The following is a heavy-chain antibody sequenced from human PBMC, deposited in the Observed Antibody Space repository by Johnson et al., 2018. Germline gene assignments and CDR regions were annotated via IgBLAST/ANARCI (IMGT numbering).Heavy chain of an antibody. J-gene: IGHJ3*02. CDR1: GFTFSSYW. CDR3: SRPGECSGGSCATGVEAFDI. D-gene: IGHD2-15*01. CDR2: INDGGSDT. Sequence: VQLQESGGGLVQPGGSLRLSCAASGFTFSSYWMHWVRQAPGKGLVWVSRINDGGSDTTYADSVKGRFTLSRESAKNSLYLQMNSLRTEDTALYYCSRPGECSGGSCATGVEAFDIWGQGTMVTVSS. V-gene: IGHV3-74*01.